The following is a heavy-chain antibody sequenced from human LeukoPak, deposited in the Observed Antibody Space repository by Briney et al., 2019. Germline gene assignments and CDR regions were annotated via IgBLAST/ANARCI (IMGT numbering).Heavy chain of an antibody. Sequence: GGSLRLSCAASGFTVSSNYMSWVRQAPGKGLEWVSVIYSGGSTYYADSVKGRFTISRDNSKNTLYLQMNSLRVEDTAVYYCAKDVRGGCSGANCYYWGQGTQVTVSS. CDR3: AKDVRGGCSGANCYY. V-gene: IGHV3-66*01. CDR1: GFTVSSNY. CDR2: IYSGGST. D-gene: IGHD2-15*01. J-gene: IGHJ4*02.